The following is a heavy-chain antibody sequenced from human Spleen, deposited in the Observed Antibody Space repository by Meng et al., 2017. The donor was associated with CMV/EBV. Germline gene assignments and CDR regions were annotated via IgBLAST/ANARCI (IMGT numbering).Heavy chain of an antibody. Sequence: SETLSLTCTVSGGSISSYYWSWIRQPPGKGLERIGYIYSSGSTNYNPSLKSRVTISVDTSTNQFSLKVSSVTAADTAVYYCASTVGGYYDFWSGWFDPWGQGTLVTVSS. CDR3: ASTVGGYYDFWSGWFDP. J-gene: IGHJ5*02. D-gene: IGHD3-3*01. CDR1: GGSISSYY. CDR2: IYSSGST. V-gene: IGHV4-59*01.